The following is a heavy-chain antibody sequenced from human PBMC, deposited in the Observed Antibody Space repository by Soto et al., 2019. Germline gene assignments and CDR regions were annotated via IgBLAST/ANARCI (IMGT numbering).Heavy chain of an antibody. V-gene: IGHV1-69*08. D-gene: IGHD4-17*01. CDR3: ARDVYGNYATLLAH. CDR2: IIPIRDII. J-gene: IGHJ1*01. CDR1: GGTFNSYT. Sequence: QVQLVQSGAEVKKPGSSVKVSCAASGGTFNSYTISWVRQAPGQGLEWMGRIIPIRDIIDYAQKFQGRVTITADKSTGIAYIELSGLTSEDTAVYYCARDVYGNYATLLAHWGQGTLVTVST.